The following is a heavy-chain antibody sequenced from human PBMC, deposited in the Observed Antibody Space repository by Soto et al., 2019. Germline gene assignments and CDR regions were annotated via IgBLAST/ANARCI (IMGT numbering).Heavy chain of an antibody. V-gene: IGHV1-2*02. Sequence: ASVKVSCKASGYTFTGYYMHWVRQAPGQGLEWMGWINSNSGGTNYAQKFQGRVTMTRDTSISTAYMELSRLRSDDTAVYYCARVSEASPGAFDYWGQGTLVTVSS. J-gene: IGHJ4*02. CDR1: GYTFTGYY. CDR3: ARVSEASPGAFDY. CDR2: INSNSGGT.